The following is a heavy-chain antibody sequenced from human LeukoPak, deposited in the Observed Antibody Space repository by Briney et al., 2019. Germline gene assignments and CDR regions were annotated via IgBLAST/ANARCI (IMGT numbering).Heavy chain of an antibody. V-gene: IGHV3-23*01. CDR2: ISGSGGRT. J-gene: IGHJ4*02. Sequence: GGSLRLSFAASGFTFSSYAMSWVRPAPGKGVEWVSAISGSGGRTYYAGSVKGRFTISRDNSKNTLYLQMGSLRAEDIAVYYYARGPYSSGWYVDYYFDYWGQGTLVTVSS. D-gene: IGHD6-19*01. CDR1: GFTFSSYA. CDR3: ARGPYSSGWYVDYYFDY.